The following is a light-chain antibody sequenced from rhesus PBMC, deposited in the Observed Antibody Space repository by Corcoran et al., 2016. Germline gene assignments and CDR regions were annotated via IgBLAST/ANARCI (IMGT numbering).Light chain of an antibody. Sequence: DIQMTQSPSSLSASVGDTVTITCRASQGISSYVNWFQQKPGKAPKLLIYAATTLQSGVPSRFSGLGSGTDFTLAISSMQPEDFATYYCQQYKSYPYSFGQGTKVEIK. J-gene: IGKJ2*01. V-gene: IGKV1-28*02. CDR1: QGISSY. CDR2: AAT. CDR3: QQYKSYPYS.